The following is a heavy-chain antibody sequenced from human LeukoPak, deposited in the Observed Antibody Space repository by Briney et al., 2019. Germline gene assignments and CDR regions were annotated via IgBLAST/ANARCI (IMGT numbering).Heavy chain of an antibody. CDR2: IIPIFGTA. CDR1: GGTFISYA. D-gene: IGHD2-2*01. CDR3: ARDYCSSTSCHVQNAFDI. J-gene: IGHJ3*02. Sequence: SVKVSCKASGGTFISYAISWVRQAPGQGLEWMGGIIPIFGTANDAQKFQGRVTITTDECTSTAYMELSSLRSEDTAVYYCARDYCSSTSCHVQNAFDIWGQGTMVTVSS. V-gene: IGHV1-69*05.